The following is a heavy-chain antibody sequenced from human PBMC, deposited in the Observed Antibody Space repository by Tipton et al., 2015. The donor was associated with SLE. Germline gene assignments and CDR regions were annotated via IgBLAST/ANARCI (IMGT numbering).Heavy chain of an antibody. J-gene: IGHJ4*02. CDR1: GITFRSYA. V-gene: IGHV3-21*04. CDR2: ISSSSSYI. Sequence: SLRLSCAASGITFRSYAMSWVRQAPGKGLDWVSSISSSSSYIYYADSVKGRFTISRDNAKNSLYLQINSPRPEDTALYYCVKDIRPASAGLDYWGQGTRVTVSS. CDR3: VKDIRPASAGLDY. D-gene: IGHD2-15*01.